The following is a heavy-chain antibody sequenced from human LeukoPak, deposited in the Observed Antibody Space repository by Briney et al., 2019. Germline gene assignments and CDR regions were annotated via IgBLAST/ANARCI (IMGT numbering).Heavy chain of an antibody. J-gene: IGHJ4*02. V-gene: IGHV1-46*01. Sequence: ASVKVSCTASGYTFTSYCMHWVRQAPGQGLEWMGIINPSGGSTSYAQKFQGRVTMTRDTSTSTVYMELSSLRSEDTAVYYCARGSSGWYSVAYWGQGTLVTVSS. CDR2: INPSGGST. CDR1: GYTFTSYC. D-gene: IGHD6-19*01. CDR3: ARGSSGWYSVAY.